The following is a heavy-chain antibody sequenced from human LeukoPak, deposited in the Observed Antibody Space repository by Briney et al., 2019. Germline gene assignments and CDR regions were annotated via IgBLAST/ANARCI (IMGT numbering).Heavy chain of an antibody. Sequence: SETLSLTCTVSGGSISSYYWNWIRQPPGEGLEWIGYIFYSGITNYNPSLKSRVTISVDTSKKQFPLKLTSVTAADTAVYYCARDSGSYPHWFAPWGQGTLVTVSS. CDR2: IFYSGIT. CDR3: ARDSGSYPHWFAP. CDR1: GGSISSYY. J-gene: IGHJ5*02. D-gene: IGHD1-26*01. V-gene: IGHV4-59*01.